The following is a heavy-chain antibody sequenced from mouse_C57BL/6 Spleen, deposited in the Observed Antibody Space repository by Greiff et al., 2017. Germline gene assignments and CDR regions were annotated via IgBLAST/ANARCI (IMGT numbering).Heavy chain of an antibody. D-gene: IGHD3-2*02. J-gene: IGHJ3*01. V-gene: IGHV1-4*01. CDR1: GYNFTRYT. CDR3: ARRDSSGFAD. Sequence: QVQLQQSGAELARPGASVTLSCKASGYNFTRYTMHWVKQRPGQGLEWLGYINPSSGYTKYNQKFQDKATLNAAKSSSTAYMQLSSLTSEDSAVYYCARRDSSGFADWGQGTLVTVSA. CDR2: INPSSGYT.